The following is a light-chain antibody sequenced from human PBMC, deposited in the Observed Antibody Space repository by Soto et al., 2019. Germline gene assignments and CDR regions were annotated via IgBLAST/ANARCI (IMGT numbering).Light chain of an antibody. CDR3: AAWDDSLNGPV. Sequence: QAVVTQPPSASGTPGQRVTISCSGSSSNIGSNTVNWYQQHPGTAPKLLIYSNNKRPPGVPDRFFGSKSGTSASLAISGVQSEDEADYYCAAWDDSLNGPVFGGGTKLTVL. CDR1: SSNIGSNT. V-gene: IGLV1-44*01. CDR2: SNN. J-gene: IGLJ2*01.